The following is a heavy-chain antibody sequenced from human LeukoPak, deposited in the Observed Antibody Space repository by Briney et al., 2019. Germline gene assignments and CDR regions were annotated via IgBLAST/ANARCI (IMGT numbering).Heavy chain of an antibody. CDR2: INHSGST. D-gene: IGHD2-15*01. V-gene: IGHV4-34*01. Sequence: SETLSLTCAVYGGSFSGYYWSWIRQPPGKGLKWIGEINHSGSTNYNPSLKSRVTISVDTSKNQFSLKLSSVTAADTAVYYCARVGVVVPEYYFDYWGQGTLVTVSS. CDR3: ARVGVVVPEYYFDY. CDR1: GGSFSGYY. J-gene: IGHJ4*02.